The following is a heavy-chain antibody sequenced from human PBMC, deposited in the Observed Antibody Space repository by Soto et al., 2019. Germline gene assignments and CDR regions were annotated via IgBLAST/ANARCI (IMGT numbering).Heavy chain of an antibody. V-gene: IGHV4-31*03. Sequence: SETLSLTCTVSGGSISSGGYYWSWIRQHPGKGLEWTGYIYYSGSTYYNPSLMSRVTISVDTSKNQFSLKLSSVTAADTAVYYCALYCSSTSCYYWAGFDYWGQGTLLTVSS. CDR3: ALYCSSTSCYYWAGFDY. J-gene: IGHJ4*02. CDR2: IYYSGST. D-gene: IGHD2-2*01. CDR1: GGSISSGGYY.